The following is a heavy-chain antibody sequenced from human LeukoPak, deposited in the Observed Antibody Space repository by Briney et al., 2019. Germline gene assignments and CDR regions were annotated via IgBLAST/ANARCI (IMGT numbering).Heavy chain of an antibody. V-gene: IGHV3-30*04. D-gene: IGHD3-10*01. CDR3: ARTIYDQGSLTALY. CDR2: ILYDGSKK. J-gene: IGHJ4*02. Sequence: PGGSLRLSCAGSGFTFRDYALHWVRQAPGKGLEWVALILYDGSKKFYADPLKGRFTITRDNSNNTLYLQMDSLRPEDTAVYYCARTIYDQGSLTALYWGQGTLVTVSS. CDR1: GFTFRDYA.